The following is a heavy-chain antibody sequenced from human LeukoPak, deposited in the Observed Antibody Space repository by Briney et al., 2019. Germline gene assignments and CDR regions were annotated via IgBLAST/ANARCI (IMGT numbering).Heavy chain of an antibody. CDR1: GYTFTGYY. D-gene: IGHD3-9*01. CDR2: INPNSGCT. J-gene: IGHJ6*03. CDR3: AREEQYYDTLTGYYSYYYYYMDV. Sequence: ASVKVSCKASGYTFTGYYMHWVRQAPGQGLEWMGRINPNSGCTNYAQKVQGRVTMTRDTSISTAYMELSRLRSDDTAVYYCAREEQYYDTLTGYYSYYYYYMDVWGKGTTVTVSS. V-gene: IGHV1-2*06.